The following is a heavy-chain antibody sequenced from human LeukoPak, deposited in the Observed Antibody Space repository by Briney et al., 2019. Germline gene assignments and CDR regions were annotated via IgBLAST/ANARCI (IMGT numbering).Heavy chain of an antibody. CDR2: IIPIFGIA. V-gene: IGHV1-69*13. D-gene: IGHD6-13*01. CDR3: AREEQQLQRGGYYYYGMDV. J-gene: IGHJ6*02. CDR1: GGTFSSYA. Sequence: SVKVSCKASGGTFSSYAISWVRQAPGQGLEWMGGIIPIFGIANYAQKFQGRVTITADESTSTAYMELSSLRSEDTAVYYCAREEQQLQRGGYYYYGMDVWGQGTTVTVSS.